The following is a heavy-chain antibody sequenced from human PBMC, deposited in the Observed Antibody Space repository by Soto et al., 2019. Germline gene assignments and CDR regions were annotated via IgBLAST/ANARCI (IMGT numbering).Heavy chain of an antibody. Sequence: PGGSLRLSCAVSGFTFSNAWMTWVRQAPGKGLEWVGRIKSKTAGGTREYAAPVKGRFTISRDDSKNTLYLQMNSLQTEYTALYYCTASITVIGVPESWGQGTVVTVSS. CDR3: TASITVIGVPES. CDR1: GFTFSNAW. V-gene: IGHV3-15*01. CDR2: IKSKTAGGTR. D-gene: IGHD3-3*01. J-gene: IGHJ5*02.